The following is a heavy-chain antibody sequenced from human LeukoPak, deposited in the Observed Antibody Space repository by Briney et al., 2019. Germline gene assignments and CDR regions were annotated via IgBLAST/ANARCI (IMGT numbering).Heavy chain of an antibody. D-gene: IGHD2-15*01. Sequence: ASVKVSCKASGYTFTSYYMHWVRQAPGQGLEWMGIINPSGGSTSYAQKFQGRVTMTRDTSKNQFSLKLSSVTAADTAVYYCARDHRYCSGGSCRTLGHYYGMDVWGQGTTVTVSS. V-gene: IGHV1-46*01. CDR3: ARDHRYCSGGSCRTLGHYYGMDV. CDR2: INPSGGST. J-gene: IGHJ6*02. CDR1: GYTFTSYY.